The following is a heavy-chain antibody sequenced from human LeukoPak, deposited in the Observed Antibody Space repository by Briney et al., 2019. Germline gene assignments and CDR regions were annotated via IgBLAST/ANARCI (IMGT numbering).Heavy chain of an antibody. CDR3: ARVDGDYTGYFQH. J-gene: IGHJ1*01. V-gene: IGHV4-59*01. D-gene: IGHD4-17*01. Sequence: SETLSLTCTVSGGSISSYYWSWIRQPPGKGLEWIGYIYYSGSTNHNPSLKSRVTISVDTSKNQFSLKLSSVTAADTAVYYCARVDGDYTGYFQHWGQGTLVTVSS. CDR1: GGSISSYY. CDR2: IYYSGST.